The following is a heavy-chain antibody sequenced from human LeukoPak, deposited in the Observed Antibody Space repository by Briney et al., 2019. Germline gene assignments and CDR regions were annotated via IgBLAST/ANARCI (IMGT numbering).Heavy chain of an antibody. CDR3: ARGAEYYAIWRGYAGYSDY. J-gene: IGHJ4*02. Sequence: SETLSLTCTVSGDSISTSNSYWGWIRQPPGEGLEWIGSIYYTGGTYYNTSLRSRVTTSLDRSKKKFSLKLTSVTAADTAVYFCARGAEYYAIWRGYAGYSDYWGQGISVTVSS. CDR2: IYYTGGT. V-gene: IGHV4-39*07. D-gene: IGHD3-3*01. CDR1: GDSISTSNSY.